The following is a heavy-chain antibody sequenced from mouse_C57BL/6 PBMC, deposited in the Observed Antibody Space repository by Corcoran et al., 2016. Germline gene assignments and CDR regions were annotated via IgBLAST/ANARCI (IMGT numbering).Heavy chain of an antibody. CDR2: IYPGDGDT. D-gene: IGHD1-1*01. CDR1: GYAFSSYW. V-gene: IGHV1-80*01. Sequence: QVQLQQSGAELVKPGASVKISCKASGYAFSSYWMNWVKQRPGKGLEWIGQIYPGDGDTNYNGKFKGKATLTADKSSSTAYMQLSSLTSEDSAVYFCARSYYGSSYVDYWGQGTTLTVSS. CDR3: ARSYYGSSYVDY. J-gene: IGHJ2*01.